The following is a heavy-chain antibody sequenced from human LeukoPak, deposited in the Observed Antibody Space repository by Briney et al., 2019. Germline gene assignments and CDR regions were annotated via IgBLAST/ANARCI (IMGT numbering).Heavy chain of an antibody. V-gene: IGHV3-15*01. Sequence: PGGSLRLSCAASGFTFSNAWMSWVRQAPGKGLEWVGRIKSKTDGGTTDYAAPVKGRFTISRDDSKNTLYLQMNSLKTEDTAVYYCTTAGLRYFDWLFINFDYWGQGTLVTVSS. D-gene: IGHD3-9*01. CDR2: IKSKTDGGTT. CDR1: GFTFSNAW. J-gene: IGHJ4*02. CDR3: TTAGLRYFDWLFINFDY.